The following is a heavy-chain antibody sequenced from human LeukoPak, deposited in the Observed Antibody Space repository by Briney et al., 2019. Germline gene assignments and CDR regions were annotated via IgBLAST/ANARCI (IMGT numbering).Heavy chain of an antibody. CDR2: INPNSGGT. CDR1: GYTFSGYY. CDR3: ARDGFDN. Sequence: GASVKVSCKASGYTFSGYYMHWVRQAPGQGLEWMGRINPNSGGTDYAERFQGRVTMTRDTSISTAYMELSRLRSDDTAVYHCARDGFDNWGQGTLVTVSS. V-gene: IGHV1-2*06. J-gene: IGHJ4*02.